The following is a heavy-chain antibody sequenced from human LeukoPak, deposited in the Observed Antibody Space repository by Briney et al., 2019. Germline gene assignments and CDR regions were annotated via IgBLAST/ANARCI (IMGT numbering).Heavy chain of an antibody. CDR1: GYTFIAYG. CDR2: ISAYSGNA. D-gene: IGHD3-22*01. J-gene: IGHJ4*02. V-gene: IGHV1-18*01. Sequence: ASVKVSCKASGYTFIAYGISWVRQAPGQGLEWMGWISAYSGNANYAQKVQGRVTMTRNISISTAYMELSSLRSEDTAVYYCVTSGYNSGDYWGQGTLVTVSS. CDR3: VTSGYNSGDY.